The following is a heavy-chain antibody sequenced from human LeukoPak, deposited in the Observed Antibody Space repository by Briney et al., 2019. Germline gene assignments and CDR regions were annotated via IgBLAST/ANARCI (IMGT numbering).Heavy chain of an antibody. V-gene: IGHV4-34*01. J-gene: IGHJ4*02. CDR3: ARGLVSWNDIYFDY. D-gene: IGHD1-1*01. CDR2: INHSGST. Sequence: PSETLSLTCAVYGGSFSGYYWSWIRQPPGKGLEWIGEINHSGSTNYNPSLKSRVTISVDTSKNQFSLKLSSVTAADTAEYYCARGLVSWNDIYFDYWGQGTLVTVSS. CDR1: GGSFSGYY.